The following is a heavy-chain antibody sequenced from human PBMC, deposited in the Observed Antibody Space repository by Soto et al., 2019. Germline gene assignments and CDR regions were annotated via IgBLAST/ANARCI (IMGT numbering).Heavy chain of an antibody. V-gene: IGHV3-21*01. Sequence: EVQLVESGGGLVKPGGSLRLSCAASGFTFSSYSMVWVRQAPEKGLEWVSSIGGSSGRIYYADSLKGRFTISRDNAKNSLYLQMNSLRVDDMAVYYCARTNGAYSNYFDYWGQGTLVTVSS. CDR2: IGGSSGRI. CDR1: GFTFSSYS. CDR3: ARTNGAYSNYFDY. D-gene: IGHD2-8*01. J-gene: IGHJ4*02.